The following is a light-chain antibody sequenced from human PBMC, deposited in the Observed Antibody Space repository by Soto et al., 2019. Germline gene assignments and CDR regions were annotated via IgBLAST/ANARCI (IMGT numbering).Light chain of an antibody. CDR1: QSVGSSY. CDR2: GAS. V-gene: IGKV3-20*01. Sequence: EIVLTQSPGTLSLSPGERASLSCRASQSVGSSYIAWYQQKPGQAPRLLIYGASSRATGIPDRFSGSGAGTDFTLTISRLVPEDFAVYYCQQYGSSPRTFGQGTKVDIK. J-gene: IGKJ1*01. CDR3: QQYGSSPRT.